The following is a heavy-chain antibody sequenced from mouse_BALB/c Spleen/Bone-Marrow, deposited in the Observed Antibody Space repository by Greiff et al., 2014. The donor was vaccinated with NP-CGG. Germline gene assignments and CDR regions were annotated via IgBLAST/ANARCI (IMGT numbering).Heavy chain of an antibody. CDR3: ARRRDGPYAMDY. Sequence: VQLKESGGDLVKPGGSLKLSCAASGFTFSSYGMSWVRQTPDKRLEWVATINNGSSYTFYPDSVKGRFTISRDNAKNTLYLQMSSLKSEDTAMYYCARRRDGPYAMDYWGQGTSVTVSS. CDR1: GFTFSSYG. J-gene: IGHJ4*01. CDR2: INNGSSYT. V-gene: IGHV5-6*01. D-gene: IGHD2-3*01.